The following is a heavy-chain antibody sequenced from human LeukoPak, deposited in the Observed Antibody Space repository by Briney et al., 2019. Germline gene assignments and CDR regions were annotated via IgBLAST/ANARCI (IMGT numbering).Heavy chain of an antibody. J-gene: IGHJ6*04. Sequence: WASVKVSCKASGGTFSSYAISWVRQAPGQGLEWMGGIIPIFGTANYAQKFQGRVTITADESTSTAYMELSSLRSEDTAVHYCARERYCSSTSCQTYYYYGMDVWGKGTTVTVSS. CDR3: ARERYCSSTSCQTYYYYGMDV. V-gene: IGHV1-69*13. CDR1: GGTFSSYA. D-gene: IGHD2-2*01. CDR2: IIPIFGTA.